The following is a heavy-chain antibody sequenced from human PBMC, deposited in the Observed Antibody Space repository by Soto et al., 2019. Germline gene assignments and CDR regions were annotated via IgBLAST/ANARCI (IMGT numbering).Heavy chain of an antibody. Sequence: SETLSLSCPVYGGSFRGYYWSWIRQPPGKGLEWIGEINHSGSTNYNPSLKSRVTISVDTSKNQFSLKLSSVTAADTAVYYCERTTYDILNGYHFDYWGQGTLVTVSS. D-gene: IGHD3-9*01. V-gene: IGHV4-34*01. J-gene: IGHJ4*01. CDR1: GGSFRGYY. CDR3: ERTTYDILNGYHFDY. CDR2: INHSGST.